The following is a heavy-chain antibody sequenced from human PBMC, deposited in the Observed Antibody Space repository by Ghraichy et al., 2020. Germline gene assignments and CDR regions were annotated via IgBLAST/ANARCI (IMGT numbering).Heavy chain of an antibody. CDR1: GFSLTTSGVG. Sequence: SGPTLVKPTQTLTLTCTFSGFSLTTSGVGVGWIRQPPGKALEWLAVIYWDDDKRYSPSLKTRLTITRDTSKNQVVLTMTNMDPVDTATYYCAHWTTEVYFDYWGQGTLVIVSS. J-gene: IGHJ4*02. CDR3: AHWTTEVYFDY. V-gene: IGHV2-5*02. D-gene: IGHD4-23*01. CDR2: IYWDDDK.